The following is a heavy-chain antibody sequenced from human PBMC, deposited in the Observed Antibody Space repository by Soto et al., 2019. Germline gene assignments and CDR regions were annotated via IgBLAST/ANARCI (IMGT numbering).Heavy chain of an antibody. J-gene: IGHJ4*02. V-gene: IGHV3-53*02. CDR3: ARVGSSSDYHFDY. Sequence: EVQLVETGGGLIQPGGSLRLSCAASGFTVSSNYMSWVRQAPGKGLEWVSVIYSGGSTYYADSVKGRFTISRDNSKNTLYLQMNSLRAEDTAVYYCARVGSSSDYHFDYWGQGTLVTVSS. CDR2: IYSGGST. CDR1: GFTVSSNY. D-gene: IGHD6-13*01.